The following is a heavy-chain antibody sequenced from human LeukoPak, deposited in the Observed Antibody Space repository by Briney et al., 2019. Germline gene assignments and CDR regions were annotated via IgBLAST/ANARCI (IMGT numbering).Heavy chain of an antibody. CDR1: GFTFRSYA. D-gene: IGHD2-15*01. V-gene: IGHV3-23*01. CDR2: ISGSGGST. CDR3: AKSRAIVVVVAATPLDY. J-gene: IGHJ4*02. Sequence: PGGSLRLSCAASGFTFRSYAMSWVRQAPGKGLEWVSAISGSGGSTYYADSVKGRFTISRDNSKNTLYLQMNSLRAEDTAVYYCAKSRAIVVVVAATPLDYWGQGTLVTVSS.